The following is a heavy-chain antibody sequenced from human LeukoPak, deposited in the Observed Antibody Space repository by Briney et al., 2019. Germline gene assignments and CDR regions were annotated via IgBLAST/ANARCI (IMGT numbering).Heavy chain of an antibody. V-gene: IGHV1-46*01. CDR1: GYTFTSYY. J-gene: IGHJ4*02. CDR3: ASTHCGGDCYWKPIDY. D-gene: IGHD2-21*02. CDR2: INPSGGST. Sequence: GASVKVSCKASGYTFTSYYMHWVRQAPGQGLEWMGIINPSGGSTSYAQKFQGRVTMTRDTSTSTVYMELSSLRSEDTAVYYCASTHCGGDCYWKPIDYWGQGTLVTVSS.